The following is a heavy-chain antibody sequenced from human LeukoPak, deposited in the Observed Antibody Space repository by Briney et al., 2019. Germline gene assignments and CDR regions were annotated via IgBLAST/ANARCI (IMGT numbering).Heavy chain of an antibody. V-gene: IGHV4-59*01. CDR3: ARASGSYPYDAFDI. CDR1: GGSISSYY. Sequence: PSETLSLTXTVSGGSISSYYWSWIRQPPGKGLEWIGYIYYSGSTNYNPSLKSRVTISVDTSKNQFSLKLSSVTAADTAVYYCARASGSYPYDAFDIWGQGTMVTVSS. CDR2: IYYSGST. D-gene: IGHD1-26*01. J-gene: IGHJ3*02.